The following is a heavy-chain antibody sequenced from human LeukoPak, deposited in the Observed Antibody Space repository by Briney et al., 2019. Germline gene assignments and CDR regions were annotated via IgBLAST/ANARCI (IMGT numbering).Heavy chain of an antibody. CDR2: IIPIFGTG. CDR3: ARDHDLTGTYEYLKY. J-gene: IGHJ1*01. D-gene: IGHD7-27*01. Sequence: ASVKVSCKASGGNFNTYAISWVRQAPGQGLEWMGGIIPIFGTGNYAQKFQGRVTIIADKSTNTAYMELSSLKSEDTAVYYCARDHDLTGTYEYLKYWGQGTLVSVSS. CDR1: GGNFNTYA. V-gene: IGHV1-69*06.